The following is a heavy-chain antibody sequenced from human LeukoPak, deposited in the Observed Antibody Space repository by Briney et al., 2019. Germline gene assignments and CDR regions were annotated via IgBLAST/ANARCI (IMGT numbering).Heavy chain of an antibody. CDR2: ISGSGGST. Sequence: GGSLRLSCAASGFTFSSYAMSWVRQAPGKGLEWVSAISGSGGSTYYADSVKGRFTISRDNSKNTLYLQMNSLKTEDTAVYYCTTAYYDILTGYQDDYWGQGTLVTVSS. CDR1: GFTFSSYA. V-gene: IGHV3-23*01. J-gene: IGHJ4*02. CDR3: TTAYYDILTGYQDDY. D-gene: IGHD3-9*01.